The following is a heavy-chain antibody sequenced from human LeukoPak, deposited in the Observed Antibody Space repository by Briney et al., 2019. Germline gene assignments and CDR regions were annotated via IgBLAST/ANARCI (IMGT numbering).Heavy chain of an antibody. CDR2: IKSKTDGGTT. CDR3: TTVITYYDILTGYLGFDY. Sequence: GGSLRLSCAASGFTFSNAWMSWVRQAPGKGLEWVGRIKSKTDGGTTDYAAPVKGRFTISRDDSKNTLYLQMNSLKTEDTAVYYCTTVITYYDILTGYLGFDYWGQGTLVTVSS. J-gene: IGHJ4*02. V-gene: IGHV3-15*01. CDR1: GFTFSNAW. D-gene: IGHD3-9*01.